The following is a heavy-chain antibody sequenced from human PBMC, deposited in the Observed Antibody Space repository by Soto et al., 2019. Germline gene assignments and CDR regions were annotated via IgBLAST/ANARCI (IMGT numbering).Heavy chain of an antibody. Sequence: AAVKVSCKASGYTFTSYGISWVRQAPGQGLEWMGWISAYNGNTNYAQKLQGRVTMTTDTSTSTAYMELRSLRSDDTAVYYCARIVGYGYYYYYGMDVWGQGTPVTVYS. J-gene: IGHJ6*02. CDR1: GYTFTSYG. D-gene: IGHD5-12*01. CDR3: ARIVGYGYYYYYGMDV. V-gene: IGHV1-18*04. CDR2: ISAYNGNT.